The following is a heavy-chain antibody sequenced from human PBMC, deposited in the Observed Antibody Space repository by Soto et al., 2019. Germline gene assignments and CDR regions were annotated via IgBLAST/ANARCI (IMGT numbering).Heavy chain of an antibody. V-gene: IGHV1-69*02. CDR1: GGTFSTYI. J-gene: IGHJ4*02. D-gene: IGHD1-26*01. CDR2: ISPMVGIA. CDR3: ARLASGSYAY. Sequence: QVQLVQSGAEVKKPGSSVRVSCKASGGTFSTYIISWVRQAPGQGLEWMGRISPMVGIAIYAQKFQGRIAITADKSTSIAYLEVTSLRNEDTAVYYCARLASGSYAYWGQGTLITVSS.